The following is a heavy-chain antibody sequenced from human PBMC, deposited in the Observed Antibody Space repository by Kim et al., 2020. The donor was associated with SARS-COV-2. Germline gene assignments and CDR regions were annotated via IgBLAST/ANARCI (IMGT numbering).Heavy chain of an antibody. CDR3: ARFLWAGKQLAYYFDY. D-gene: IGHD6-6*01. V-gene: IGHV1-69*13. J-gene: IGHJ4*02. CDR1: GGTFSSYA. CDR2: IIPIFGTA. Sequence: PSVKVSCKASGGTFSSYAISWVRQAPGQGLEWMGGIIPIFGTANYAQKFQGRVTITADESTSTAYMELSSLRSEDTAVYYCARFLWAGKQLAYYFDYWGQGTLVTVSS.